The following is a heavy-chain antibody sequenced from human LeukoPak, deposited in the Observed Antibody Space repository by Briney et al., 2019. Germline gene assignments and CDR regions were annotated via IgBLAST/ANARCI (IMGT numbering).Heavy chain of an antibody. J-gene: IGHJ4*02. V-gene: IGHV1-69*05. D-gene: IGHD3-22*01. CDR2: IIPIFGTA. CDR3: ARGGRGYDSSGYYPYDY. CDR1: GYTFTNFY. Sequence: SVKVSCKASGYTFTNFYIHWMRQAPGQGLEWMGGIIPIFGTANYAQKFQGRVTITTDESTSTAYMELSSLRSEDTAVYYCARGGRGYDSSGYYPYDYWGQGTLVTVSS.